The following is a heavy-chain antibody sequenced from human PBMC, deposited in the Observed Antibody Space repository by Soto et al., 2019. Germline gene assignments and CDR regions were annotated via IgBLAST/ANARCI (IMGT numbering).Heavy chain of an antibody. CDR3: ARNEVGQQLAAEGYYYYYGMDV. CDR2: INHSGST. J-gene: IGHJ6*02. V-gene: IGHV4-34*01. D-gene: IGHD6-13*01. CDR1: GGYFSGYY. Sequence: SETLSLTCAVYGGYFSGYYWSWIRQPPGKGLEWIGEINHSGSTNYNPSLKSRVTISVDTSKNQFSLKLSSVTAADTAVYYCARNEVGQQLAAEGYYYYYGMDVWDQGTTVTVSS.